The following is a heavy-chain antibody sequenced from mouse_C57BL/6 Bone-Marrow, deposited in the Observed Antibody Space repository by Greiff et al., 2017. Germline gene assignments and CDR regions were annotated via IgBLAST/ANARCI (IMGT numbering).Heavy chain of an antibody. Sequence: EVKLEESGAELVRPGASVKLSCTASGFNIKDDYMHWVKQRPEQGLEWIGWIDPENGDTEYASKFQGKATITADTSSNTAYLQLSRLTSEDTAVCYCTTGGDYWGQGTTLTVSS. CDR3: TTGGDY. CDR1: GFNIKDDY. V-gene: IGHV14-4*01. J-gene: IGHJ2*01. CDR2: IDPENGDT.